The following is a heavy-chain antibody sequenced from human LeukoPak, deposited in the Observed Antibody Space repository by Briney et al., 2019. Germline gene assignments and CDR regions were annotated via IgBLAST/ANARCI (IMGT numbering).Heavy chain of an antibody. Sequence: SETLSLTCAVYGGSFSGYYWSWIRQPPGKGLEWIGEINHSGSTNYNPSLKSRVTISVDASKNQFSLKLSSVTAADTAVYYCARGRDGYNPYYFDYWGQGTLVTVSS. CDR3: ARGRDGYNPYYFDY. CDR1: GGSFSGYY. J-gene: IGHJ4*02. CDR2: INHSGST. V-gene: IGHV4-34*01. D-gene: IGHD5-24*01.